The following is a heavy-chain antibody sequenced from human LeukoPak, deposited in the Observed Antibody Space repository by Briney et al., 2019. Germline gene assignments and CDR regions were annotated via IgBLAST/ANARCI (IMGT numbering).Heavy chain of an antibody. CDR3: ARDRVAVSGTGGDWFDP. V-gene: IGHV4-4*02. CDR2: IHHSGST. Sequence: SETLSLTCAVSGGSISSINWWSWVRQPPGKGLEWIGEIHHSGSTNYNPSLKSRVTMSVDKSKNQFSPKLSSVTAADTAVYYCARDRVAVSGTGGDWFDPWGQGTLVTVSS. CDR1: GGSISSINW. J-gene: IGHJ5*02. D-gene: IGHD6-19*01.